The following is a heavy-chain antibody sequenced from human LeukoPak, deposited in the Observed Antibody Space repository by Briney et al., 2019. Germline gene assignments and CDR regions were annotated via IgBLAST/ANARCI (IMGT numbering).Heavy chain of an antibody. CDR3: AQVSNRGYSYGYLDV. J-gene: IGHJ6*03. Sequence: GGSLRLSCAASGFTFSSYWMHWVRQAPGKGLVWVSRINSDGSSTSYADSVKGRFTISRDNAKNTLYLQMNSLRAEDTAVYYCAQVSNRGYSYGYLDVWGKGTTVTVSS. V-gene: IGHV3-74*01. CDR1: GFTFSSYW. D-gene: IGHD5-18*01. CDR2: INSDGSST.